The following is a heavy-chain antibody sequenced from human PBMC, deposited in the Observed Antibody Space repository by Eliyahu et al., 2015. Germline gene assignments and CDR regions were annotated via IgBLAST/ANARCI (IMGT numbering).Heavy chain of an antibody. J-gene: IGHJ3*02. V-gene: IGHV2-5*02. CDR1: GFSLSTSGVG. CDR2: IYWDDDK. D-gene: IGHD5-18*01. CDR3: AHRPRSIQLWPHWGAFDI. Sequence: QITLKESGPTLVKPTQTLTLTCTFSGFSLSTSGVGVGWIRQPPGKALEWLALIYWDDDKRYSPSLKSRLTITKDTSKNQVVLTMTNMDPVDTATYYCAHRPRSIQLWPHWGAFDIWGQGTMVTVSS.